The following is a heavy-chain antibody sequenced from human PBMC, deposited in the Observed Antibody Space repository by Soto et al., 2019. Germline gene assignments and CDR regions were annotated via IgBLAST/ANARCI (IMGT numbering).Heavy chain of an antibody. Sequence: SVKVSCKASGGTFSSYAIGWVRQAPGQGLEWMGGIIPIFGTANYAQKFQGRVTITADKSTSTAYMELSSLRSEDTAVYYCARLKVATITGYYYYGMDVWGQGTTVTVSS. CDR2: IIPIFGTA. V-gene: IGHV1-69*06. D-gene: IGHD5-12*01. CDR1: GGTFSSYA. J-gene: IGHJ6*02. CDR3: ARLKVATITGYYYYGMDV.